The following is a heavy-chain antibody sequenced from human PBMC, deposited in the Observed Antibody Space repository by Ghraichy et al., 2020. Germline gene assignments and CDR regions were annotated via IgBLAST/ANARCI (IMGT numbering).Heavy chain of an antibody. CDR2: LGGRGTGT. J-gene: IGHJ4*02. D-gene: IGHD5-12*01. Sequence: GESLNISCVASGFTFSNHALSWVRQAPGEGLEWVAGLGGRGTGTHYADSVRGRFTISRDNSKNTLSLQMSSLRVEDTALYYCARRSGYDTDHFDYWGQGTMVTV. V-gene: IGHV3-23*01. CDR1: GFTFSNHA. CDR3: ARRSGYDTDHFDY.